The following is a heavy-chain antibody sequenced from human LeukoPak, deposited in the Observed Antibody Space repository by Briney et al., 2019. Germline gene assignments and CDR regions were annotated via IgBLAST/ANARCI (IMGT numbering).Heavy chain of an antibody. CDR2: ISYDGSNK. CDR3: AKYYGDEYYFDY. CDR1: GFTFSSYG. D-gene: IGHD4-17*01. V-gene: IGHV3-30*18. J-gene: IGHJ4*02. Sequence: GGSLRLSCAASGFTFSSYGMHWVRQAPGKGLEWVAVISYDGSNKYYADSVKGRFTISRDNSKNTLYLQMNSLRAEDTAVYYCAKYYGDEYYFDYWGQGTLVTVSS.